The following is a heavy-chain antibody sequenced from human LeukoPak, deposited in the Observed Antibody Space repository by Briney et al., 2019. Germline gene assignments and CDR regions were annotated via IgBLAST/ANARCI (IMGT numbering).Heavy chain of an antibody. CDR1: GFTFSSYE. CDR3: ARPVYSSTTDY. V-gene: IGHV3-48*03. CDR2: ISSSGSTL. J-gene: IGHJ4*02. Sequence: GGSLRLSCAASGFTFSSYEMNWVRQAPGKGLEWVSYISSSGSTLYYADSVKGRFTISRDNAKNSLYLQMNSLRAEDTAVYYCARPVYSSTTDYWGQGTLVTVSS. D-gene: IGHD6-13*01.